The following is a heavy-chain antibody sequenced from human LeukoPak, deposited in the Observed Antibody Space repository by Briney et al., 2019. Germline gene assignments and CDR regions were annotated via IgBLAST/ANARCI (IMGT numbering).Heavy chain of an antibody. CDR1: GGSISSSTFY. D-gene: IGHD6-19*01. Sequence: PSETLSLTCTVSGGSISSSTFYWGWIRQPPGKGLEWIGSIYYSGSTYYTPSLKSRVIISVDTSKNQFSLKLSSVTAADTAVYYCARGLLKWLPSEDYYYYYMDVWGKGTTVTVSS. CDR2: IYYSGST. V-gene: IGHV4-39*07. CDR3: ARGLLKWLPSEDYYYYYMDV. J-gene: IGHJ6*03.